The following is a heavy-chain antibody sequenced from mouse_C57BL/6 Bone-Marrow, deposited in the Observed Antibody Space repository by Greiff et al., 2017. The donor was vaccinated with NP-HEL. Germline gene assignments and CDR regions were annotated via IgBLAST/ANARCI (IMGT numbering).Heavy chain of an antibody. D-gene: IGHD2-2*01. J-gene: IGHJ3*01. V-gene: IGHV5-15*01. CDR3: ARHGYDGFPLFAY. CDR2: ISNLAYSI. CDR1: GFTFSDYG. Sequence: EVKLMESGGGLVQPGGSLKLSCAASGFTFSDYGMAWVRQAPRKGPEWVAFISNLAYSIYYADTVTGRFTISRENAKNTLYLEMSSLRSEDTAMYYCARHGYDGFPLFAYWGQGTLVTVSA.